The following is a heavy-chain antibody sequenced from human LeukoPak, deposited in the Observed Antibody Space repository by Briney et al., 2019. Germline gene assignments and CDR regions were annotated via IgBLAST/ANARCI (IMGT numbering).Heavy chain of an antibody. CDR3: ARDLYDSSGYYGYYYYYGMDV. Sequence: PGGSLRLSCAASGFTFSSYAMHGVRQAPGKGLEWVAVISYDGSNKYYADSVKGRFTISRDNSKNTLYLQMNSLRAEDTAVYYCARDLYDSSGYYGYYYYYGMDVWGQGTTVTVSS. D-gene: IGHD3-22*01. CDR2: ISYDGSNK. J-gene: IGHJ6*02. CDR1: GFTFSSYA. V-gene: IGHV3-30-3*01.